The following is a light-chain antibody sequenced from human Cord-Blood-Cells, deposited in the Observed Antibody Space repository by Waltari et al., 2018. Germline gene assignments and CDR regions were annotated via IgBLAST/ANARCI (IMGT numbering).Light chain of an antibody. CDR3: QQYYSTPPT. CDR1: KSVLYSSNNKNY. Sequence: DIVMTQSPDSLPVSLGERPTITCKSSKSVLYSSNNKNYLDWYQQKPGQPPKLLIYWASTRESGVPDRLSGSGSGTDFTLTISSLQAEDVAVYYCQQYYSTPPTFGGGTKVEIK. J-gene: IGKJ4*01. CDR2: WAS. V-gene: IGKV4-1*01.